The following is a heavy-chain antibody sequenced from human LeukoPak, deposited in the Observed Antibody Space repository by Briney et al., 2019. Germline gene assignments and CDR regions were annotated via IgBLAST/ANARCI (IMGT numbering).Heavy chain of an antibody. Sequence: GGSLRLSCAASGFMLSGYSMNWVRQAPGKGLEWVSSIGSSSSSIYYADSVKGRFTISRDNAKNSLYLQMNSLRAEDTAVYYCARVRWEIRGEFVYWGQGTLVTVSS. J-gene: IGHJ4*02. CDR3: ARVRWEIRGEFVY. D-gene: IGHD1-26*01. V-gene: IGHV3-21*01. CDR1: GFMLSGYS. CDR2: IGSSSSSI.